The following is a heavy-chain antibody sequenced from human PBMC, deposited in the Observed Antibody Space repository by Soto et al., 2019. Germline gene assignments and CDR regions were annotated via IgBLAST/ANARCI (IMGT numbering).Heavy chain of an antibody. V-gene: IGHV4-30-2*01. Sequence: LSLTCAVSGGSISSGGYSWSWIRQPPGKGLEWIGYMYHSGSTYYNPSLKSRVTISIDRSKNQFSLKLSSVTAADTAVYYCARVPWADYGGIFDPWGQGTLVTVSS. CDR1: GGSISSGGYS. CDR3: ARVPWADYGGIFDP. D-gene: IGHD4-17*01. CDR2: MYHSGST. J-gene: IGHJ5*02.